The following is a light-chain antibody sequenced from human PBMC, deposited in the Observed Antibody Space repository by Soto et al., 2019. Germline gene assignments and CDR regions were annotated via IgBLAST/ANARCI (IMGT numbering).Light chain of an antibody. CDR2: EVS. CDR1: SSDVGSYNL. Sequence: QSALTQPASVSGSPGQSITISCTGTSSDVGSYNLVSWYQQHPGKDPKLMIYEVSKRPSGVSNRSSGSESGNTASLTISGLQAEDEADYYCCSYAGSSTFYVFGTGTKLT. J-gene: IGLJ1*01. CDR3: CSYAGSSTFYV. V-gene: IGLV2-23*02.